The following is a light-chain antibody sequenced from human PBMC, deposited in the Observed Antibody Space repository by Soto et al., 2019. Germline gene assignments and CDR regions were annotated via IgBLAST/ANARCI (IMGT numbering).Light chain of an antibody. Sequence: DIVMTQSPDSLAVSLGERATINCKSSQTVLYSSTNKNYLSWHQLKPGQPPKLLIYWASTRESGVPDRFRGSGSGTDFTLTISSLQAEDVAVYYCQQYHSTPYTFGQGTKLEIK. CDR3: QQYHSTPYT. V-gene: IGKV4-1*01. J-gene: IGKJ2*01. CDR2: WAS. CDR1: QTVLYSSTNKNY.